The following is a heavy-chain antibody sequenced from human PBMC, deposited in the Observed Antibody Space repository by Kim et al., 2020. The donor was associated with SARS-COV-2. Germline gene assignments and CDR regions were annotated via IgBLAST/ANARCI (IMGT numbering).Heavy chain of an antibody. D-gene: IGHD3-10*01. CDR3: ARRRSASGMRD. V-gene: IGHV4-39*01. CDR1: GDSISSSNYY. J-gene: IGHJ4*02. CDR2: IYYSGST. Sequence: SETLSLTCTVSGDSISSSNYYWGWIRQPPGKGLEWIGTIYYSGSTYYNPSLKSRVTISVDTSKNQFSLNLSSVTAADTAVYYCARRRSASGMRDWGQGTLVTVSS.